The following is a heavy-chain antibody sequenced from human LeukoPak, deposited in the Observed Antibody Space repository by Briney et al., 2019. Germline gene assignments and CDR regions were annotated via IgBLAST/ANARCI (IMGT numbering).Heavy chain of an antibody. D-gene: IGHD3-22*01. J-gene: IGHJ4*02. CDR2: ISSSSSYI. V-gene: IGHV3-21*01. CDR3: ARLHRVVGQQDY. Sequence: PGGSLRLSCAASGFTFSSYSMNWVRQAPGKGLEWVSSISSSSSYIYYADSVKGRFTISRDNAKNSLYLQMNSLRAEDTAVYYCARLHRVVGQQDYWGQGTLVTVSS. CDR1: GFTFSSYS.